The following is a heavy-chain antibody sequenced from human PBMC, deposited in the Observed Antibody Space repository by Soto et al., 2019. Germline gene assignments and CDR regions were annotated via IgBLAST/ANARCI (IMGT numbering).Heavy chain of an antibody. CDR2: INHSGST. D-gene: IGHD3-10*01. Sequence: QVQLQQRGAGLLKPSETLSLTCAVYGGSFSGYYWSWIRQPPGKGLEWIGEINHSGSTNYNPALKRRVTLSIDTSKIQFSLELSSVTAADTAVYYCARGGRITMIREAGDWYFDLWGRGTLVTVSS. V-gene: IGHV4-34*01. CDR1: GGSFSGYY. J-gene: IGHJ2*01. CDR3: ARGGRITMIREAGDWYFDL.